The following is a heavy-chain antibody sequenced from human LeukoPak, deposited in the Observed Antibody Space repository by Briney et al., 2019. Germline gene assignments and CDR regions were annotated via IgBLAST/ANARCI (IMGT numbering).Heavy chain of an antibody. V-gene: IGHV3-30*04. CDR3: AKGPLRGTAAAIDY. CDR2: ISYDGRNK. J-gene: IGHJ4*02. D-gene: IGHD2-2*01. Sequence: GGSLRLSCAASGFTFSSYAMHWVRQAPGKGLEWVAVISYDGRNKHYPDSGKGRFTISRDFSTDTLWLQMDRLRTEDTAVYYCAKGPLRGTAAAIDYWGQGPLVTVSS. CDR1: GFTFSSYA.